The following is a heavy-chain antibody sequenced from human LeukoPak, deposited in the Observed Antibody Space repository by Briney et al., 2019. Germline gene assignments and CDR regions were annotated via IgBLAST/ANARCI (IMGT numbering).Heavy chain of an antibody. CDR1: GGSISSYY. V-gene: IGHV4-59*01. CDR3: ARVLRDGYNFLGFDY. J-gene: IGHJ4*02. Sequence: PSETLSLTCTVSGGSISSYYWSWIRQPPGKGPEWIGNIYYSGSTKYNPSLKSRVTISVDTSKNQFSLKLSSVTAADTAVYYCARVLRDGYNFLGFDYWGQGTLVTVSS. D-gene: IGHD5-24*01. CDR2: IYYSGST.